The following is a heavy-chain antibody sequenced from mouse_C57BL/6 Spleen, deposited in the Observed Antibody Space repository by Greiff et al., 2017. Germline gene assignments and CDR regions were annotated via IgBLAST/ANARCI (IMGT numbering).Heavy chain of an antibody. CDR3: ARWTMAY. CDR2: INPGSGGT. V-gene: IGHV1-54*01. J-gene: IGHJ3*01. Sequence: QVQLQQSGAELVRPGTSVKVSCKASGYAFTNYLIEWVKQRPGQGLEWIGVINPGSGGTNYTEKFKGKATLTADKASSTAYMQLSSLTSEDSSVYFCARWTMAYWGQGTLVTVSA. CDR1: GYAFTNYL.